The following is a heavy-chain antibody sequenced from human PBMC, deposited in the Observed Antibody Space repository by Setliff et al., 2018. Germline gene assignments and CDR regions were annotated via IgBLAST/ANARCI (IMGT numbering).Heavy chain of an antibody. CDR2: IYSNENT. Sequence: SETLSLTCSVSGGSISSYFWNWVRQPAGKGLEWIGRIYSNENTNFNPSLKSRVTMSADPSKNQFSLKVTSVTAADTAVYYCAREGPESDSSGYMDVWGQGTTVTVSS. CDR3: AREGPESDSSGYMDV. D-gene: IGHD3-22*01. V-gene: IGHV4-4*07. J-gene: IGHJ6*03. CDR1: GGSISSYF.